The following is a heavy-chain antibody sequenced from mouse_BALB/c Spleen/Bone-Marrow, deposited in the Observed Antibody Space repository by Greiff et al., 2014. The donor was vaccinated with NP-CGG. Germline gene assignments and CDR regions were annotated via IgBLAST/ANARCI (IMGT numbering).Heavy chain of an antibody. V-gene: IGHV7-3*02. J-gene: IGHJ2*01. CDR3: ARDKGRVFFDY. Sequence: VQLKESGGGLVQPGGSLRLSCATPGFTFTDYYMNWVRQPPGKALEWLGFIRNKANGYTTEYSASVKGRFTISRDNSQNILYLQMNTLRAEDSATYYCARDKGRVFFDYWGQGTTLTVSS. CDR2: IRNKANGYTT. CDR1: GFTFTDYY.